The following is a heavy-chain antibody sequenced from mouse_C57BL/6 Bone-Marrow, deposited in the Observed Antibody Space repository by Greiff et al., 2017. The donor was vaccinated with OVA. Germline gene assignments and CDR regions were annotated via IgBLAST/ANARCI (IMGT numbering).Heavy chain of an antibody. CDR3: ARRWKLRHFDY. CDR2: ISYDGSN. Sequence: ESGPGLVKPSQSLSLTCSVTGYSITSGYYWNWIRQFPGNKLEWMGYISYDGSNNYNPSLKNRISITRDTSKNQFFLKLNSVTTEDTATYYCARRWKLRHFDYWGQGTTLTVSS. D-gene: IGHD3-2*02. V-gene: IGHV3-6*01. CDR1: GYSITSGYY. J-gene: IGHJ2*01.